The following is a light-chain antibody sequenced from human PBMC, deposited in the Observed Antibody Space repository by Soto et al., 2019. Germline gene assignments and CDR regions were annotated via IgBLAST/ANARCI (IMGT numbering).Light chain of an antibody. CDR3: QQYGSSPTLT. V-gene: IGKV3-20*01. J-gene: IGKJ4*01. Sequence: EIVLTQSPGTLSLSPGERATLSCRASQSVSSSYLAWYQQKTGQAPRLLIYGASSRATGIPDRFSGSGSGADFTLTISRLEPEDLDVYYCQQYGSSPTLTFGGGTKEEIK. CDR1: QSVSSSY. CDR2: GAS.